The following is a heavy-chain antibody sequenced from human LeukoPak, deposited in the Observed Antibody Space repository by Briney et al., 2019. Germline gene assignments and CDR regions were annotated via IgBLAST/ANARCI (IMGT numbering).Heavy chain of an antibody. CDR2: IKQDGSVE. CDR3: ARDRRYSYGYYFDY. D-gene: IGHD5-18*01. Sequence: GGSLRLSCVASGFTFSNYWMSWVRQAPGKGLEWVANIKQDGSVEYYVDSVRGRFTISRDNAKTSLYLQMNSLRAEDTAVYYCARDRRYSYGYYFDYWGQGTLVTVSS. J-gene: IGHJ4*02. CDR1: GFTFSNYW. V-gene: IGHV3-7*01.